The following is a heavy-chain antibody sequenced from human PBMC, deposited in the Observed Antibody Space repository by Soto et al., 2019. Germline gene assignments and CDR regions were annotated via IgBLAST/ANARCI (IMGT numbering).Heavy chain of an antibody. Sequence: GGSLSLSCAASGFTFSNSWMSWFRQAPGKGLEWVCRIKSKTDGGTTDYAAPVKGRFTISRDDSKNTLYLQMNSLKTEDTAVYYCTTVYHSGWHWGQGTLVTVSS. J-gene: IGHJ4*02. V-gene: IGHV3-15*01. CDR1: GFTFSNSW. CDR2: IKSKTDGGTT. CDR3: TTVYHSGWH. D-gene: IGHD6-19*01.